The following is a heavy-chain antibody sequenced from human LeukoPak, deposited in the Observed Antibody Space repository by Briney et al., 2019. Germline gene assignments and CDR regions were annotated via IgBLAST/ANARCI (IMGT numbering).Heavy chain of an antibody. V-gene: IGHV4-59*01. CDR2: IYYSGST. D-gene: IGHD4-23*01. Sequence: PSETLSLTCTVSGGSISSYYWSWIRQPPGKGLEWIGYIYYSGSTNYNPSLKSRVTISEDTSKNQFSLKLSSVTAADTAVYYCARGHYGGNLDYWGQGTLVTVSS. CDR1: GGSISSYY. CDR3: ARGHYGGNLDY. J-gene: IGHJ4*02.